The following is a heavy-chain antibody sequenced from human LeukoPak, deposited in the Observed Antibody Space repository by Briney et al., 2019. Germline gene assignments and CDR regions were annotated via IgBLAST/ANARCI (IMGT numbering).Heavy chain of an antibody. CDR3: AREYYYDSSGYSRYYFDY. D-gene: IGHD3-22*01. Sequence: SETLSLTCAVYGGSFSGYYWSWIRQPPGKGLEWIGEINHSGSTNYNPSLKSRVTTSVDTSKNQFSLKLSSVTAADTAVYYCAREYYYDSSGYSRYYFDYWGQGTLVTVSS. CDR1: GGSFSGYY. V-gene: IGHV4-34*01. CDR2: INHSGST. J-gene: IGHJ4*02.